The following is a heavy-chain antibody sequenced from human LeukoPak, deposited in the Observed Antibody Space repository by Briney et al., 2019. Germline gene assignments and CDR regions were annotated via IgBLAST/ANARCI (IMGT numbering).Heavy chain of an antibody. CDR1: GGSFSGYY. Sequence: SETLSLTCAVYGGSFSGYYWSWIRQPPGKGLEWIGKINHSGSTNYNPSLKSRVTISVDTSKNQFSLKLSSVTAADTAVYYCARGGEGEHCSSTSCRPGFDYWGQGTLVTVSS. CDR2: INHSGST. D-gene: IGHD2-2*01. J-gene: IGHJ4*02. V-gene: IGHV4-34*01. CDR3: ARGGEGEHCSSTSCRPGFDY.